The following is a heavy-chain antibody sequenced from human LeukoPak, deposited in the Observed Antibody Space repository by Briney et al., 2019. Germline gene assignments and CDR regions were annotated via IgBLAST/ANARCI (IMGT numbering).Heavy chain of an antibody. J-gene: IGHJ4*02. CDR3: ARDRPNSSGWTPLDY. D-gene: IGHD6-19*01. CDR2: TYYRSKWYY. V-gene: IGHV6-1*01. Sequence: ASQTLSLTCAISGDSVSSNSVSWNWIRQSPSRGLEWLGRTYYRSKWYYDYALSVKSRITVNPDTSKNQFSLQLNSVTPEDTAVYYCARDRPNSSGWTPLDYWGQGTLATVSS. CDR1: GDSVSSNSVS.